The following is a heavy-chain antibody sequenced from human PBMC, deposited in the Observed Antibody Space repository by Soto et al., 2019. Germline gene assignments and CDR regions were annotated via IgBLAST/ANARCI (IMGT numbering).Heavy chain of an antibody. V-gene: IGHV4-61*01. Sequence: SETLSLTCTVSGGSVSSGSYYWSWIRQPPGKGLEWIGYIYYSGSTNYNPSLKSRVTISVDTSKNQFSLKLSSVTAADTAVYYCAGTRLLPQMNFDYGGQETLVTVPS. CDR3: AGTRLLPQMNFDY. CDR1: GGSVSSGSYY. CDR2: IYYSGST. D-gene: IGHD2-15*01. J-gene: IGHJ4*02.